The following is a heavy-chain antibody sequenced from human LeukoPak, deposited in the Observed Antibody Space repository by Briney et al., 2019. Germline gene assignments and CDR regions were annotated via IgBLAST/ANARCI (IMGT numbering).Heavy chain of an antibody. CDR2: ISYDGSNK. CDR1: GFTFSTYS. J-gene: IGHJ5*02. Sequence: GGSLRLSCAASGFTFSTYSMHWVRQAPGKGLEWVAVISYDGSNKYYADSVKGRFTISRDNSKNTLYLQMNSLRAEDTAVYNCARAPDYGDYRSWFDPWGQGTLVTVSS. V-gene: IGHV3-30-3*01. D-gene: IGHD4-17*01. CDR3: ARAPDYGDYRSWFDP.